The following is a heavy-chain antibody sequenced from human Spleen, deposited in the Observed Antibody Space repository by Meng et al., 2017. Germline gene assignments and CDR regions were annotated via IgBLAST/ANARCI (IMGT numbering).Heavy chain of an antibody. J-gene: IGHJ4*02. Sequence: GESLKISCAASGFTFSDYHMSWIRQAPGKGLEWVSSISSSSSYIYYADSVKGRFTISRDNAKNSLYLQINSLRAEDTAVYYCARGVAYSYGPSAGDSWGQGTLVTVSS. CDR2: ISSSSSYI. CDR1: GFTFSDYH. D-gene: IGHD5-18*01. V-gene: IGHV3-11*06. CDR3: ARGVAYSYGPSAGDS.